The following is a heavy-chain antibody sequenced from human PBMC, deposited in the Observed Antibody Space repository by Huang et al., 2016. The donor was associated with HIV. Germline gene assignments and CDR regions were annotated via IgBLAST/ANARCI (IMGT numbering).Heavy chain of an antibody. Sequence: QVQLHQWGAGLLKPSETLSLTCAVYGGSFSSYYWNWIRQSPGKGLEWIGQIKHRGTTTDNPSLKGRVTMSVDTSKNQFSLKLNAVTAADTAVYYCAREIMISFGGPFDPWGQGTLVTVSS. CDR2: IKHRGTT. CDR1: GGSFSSYY. J-gene: IGHJ5*02. D-gene: IGHD3-16*01. CDR3: AREIMISFGGPFDP. V-gene: IGHV4-34*01.